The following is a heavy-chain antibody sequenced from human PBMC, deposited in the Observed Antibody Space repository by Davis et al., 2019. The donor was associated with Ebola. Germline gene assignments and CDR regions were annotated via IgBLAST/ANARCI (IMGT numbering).Heavy chain of an antibody. D-gene: IGHD4-11*01. V-gene: IGHV3-53*01. CDR3: AREPTGNYYYFYGMDV. CDR1: GFAVRNTH. J-gene: IGHJ6*04. Sequence: GESLKISCDVSGFAVRNTHMSWVRQAPGKGLEWVSGIYGGDTHYADSVKGRFTIPRDNSKNTLHLQMNSLRVEDTAVYFCAREPTGNYYYFYGMDVWGKGTTVSVSS. CDR2: IYGGDT.